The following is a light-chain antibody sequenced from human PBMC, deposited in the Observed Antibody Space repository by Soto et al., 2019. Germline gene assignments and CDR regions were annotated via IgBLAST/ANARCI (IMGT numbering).Light chain of an antibody. J-gene: IGKJ2*01. CDR2: DAS. Sequence: EIVLTQSPATLSLSPGERATLSCRASQSVSSYLAWYQQKPGQAPRLLIYDASNRATGIPAMFSGSGSGTDFTLTISSLEPEDFAVYYCQQRSNWPYTFGQGTTLDIK. CDR1: QSVSSY. V-gene: IGKV3-11*01. CDR3: QQRSNWPYT.